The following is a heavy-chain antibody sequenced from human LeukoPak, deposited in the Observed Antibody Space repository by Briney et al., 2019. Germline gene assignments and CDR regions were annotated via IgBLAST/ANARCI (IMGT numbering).Heavy chain of an antibody. D-gene: IGHD6-6*01. CDR2: IYFSGST. CDR1: GDSISSSDYY. CDR3: ARGVATRPENWFDP. Sequence: SETLSLTCTVSGDSISSSDYYWGWIRQPPGKGLEWIGYIYFSGSTYYNPSLKSRVTISRDTFKNQFSLRLSSVAAADTAVYYCARGVATRPENWFDPWGQGTLVTVSS. J-gene: IGHJ5*02. V-gene: IGHV4-30-4*08.